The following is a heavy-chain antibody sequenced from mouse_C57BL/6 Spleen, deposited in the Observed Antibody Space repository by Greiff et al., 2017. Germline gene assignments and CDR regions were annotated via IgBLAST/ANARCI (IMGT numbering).Heavy chain of an antibody. Sequence: QVQLQQSGPELVKPGASVKISCKASGYAFSSSWMNWVKQRPGKGLEWIGRSYPGDGDTNYNGKFKGKATLTADKSSSTAYMQLSSLTSEDSAVYFCATTVDRAMDYWGQGTSVTVSS. CDR2: SYPGDGDT. D-gene: IGHD1-1*01. CDR3: ATTVDRAMDY. CDR1: GYAFSSSW. V-gene: IGHV1-82*01. J-gene: IGHJ4*01.